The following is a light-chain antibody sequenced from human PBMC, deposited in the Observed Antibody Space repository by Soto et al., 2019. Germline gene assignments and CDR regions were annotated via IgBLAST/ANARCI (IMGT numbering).Light chain of an antibody. CDR2: GNS. CDR3: PSYDSSLSGSV. J-gene: IGLJ2*01. V-gene: IGLV1-40*01. Sequence: QAVVTQQPSVSGAPEQRVTISFTGSGSNIGSGYDVHWYQQLPVTAPKLLIYGNSNRPSVVPDRFSGSKSGTSASLAINGLPAEDEADYCCPSYDSSLSGSVVGGGTKLTVL. CDR1: GSNIGSGYD.